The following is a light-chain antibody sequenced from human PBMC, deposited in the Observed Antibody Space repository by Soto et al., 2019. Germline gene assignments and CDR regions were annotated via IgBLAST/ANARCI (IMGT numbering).Light chain of an antibody. J-gene: IGKJ1*01. CDR1: QTIRNY. Sequence: DIQVTQSPSSLSASVGDRVTITCRASQTIRNYLNWYQQKPGKAPNLLIYATSNLQSGVPARFSGSGSGTDFTLTISSLQPEDFATYYCQQSYTTPRTFGQGTKVDIK. V-gene: IGKV1-39*01. CDR2: ATS. CDR3: QQSYTTPRT.